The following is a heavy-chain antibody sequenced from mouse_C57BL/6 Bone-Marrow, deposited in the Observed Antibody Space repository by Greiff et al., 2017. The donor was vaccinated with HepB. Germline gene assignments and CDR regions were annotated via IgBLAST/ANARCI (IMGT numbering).Heavy chain of an antibody. Sequence: QVQLQQPGAELVMPGASVKLSCKASGYTFTSYWMHWVKQRPGQGLEWIGEIVPSDSYTNYNQKFKGKSTLTVDKSSSTAYMQLSSLTSEDSAVYYCARVEGNLFDYWGQGTTLTVSS. CDR1: GYTFTSYW. J-gene: IGHJ2*01. D-gene: IGHD2-1*01. V-gene: IGHV1-69*01. CDR3: ARVEGNLFDY. CDR2: IVPSDSYT.